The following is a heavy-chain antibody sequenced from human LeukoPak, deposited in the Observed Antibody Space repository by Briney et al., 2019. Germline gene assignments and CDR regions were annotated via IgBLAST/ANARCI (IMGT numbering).Heavy chain of an antibody. Sequence: PGGSLRLSCAASGFTVSDSYMSWVRQAPGKWLEWVSVIYNVGTTDYADSVRGRFTISRDNSKNTLYLRMNGLRPEDTAVYYCARESGYCSTTSCPFGYWGQGTLVTVSS. CDR1: GFTVSDSY. CDR2: IYNVGTT. D-gene: IGHD2-2*01. J-gene: IGHJ4*02. CDR3: ARESGYCSTTSCPFGY. V-gene: IGHV3-66*02.